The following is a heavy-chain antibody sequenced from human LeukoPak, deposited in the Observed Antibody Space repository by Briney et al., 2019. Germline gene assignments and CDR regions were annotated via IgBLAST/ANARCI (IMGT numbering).Heavy chain of an antibody. CDR1: GGSISSNSYY. CDR2: IYYSGST. V-gene: IGHV4-39*01. D-gene: IGHD3-10*01. J-gene: IGHJ4*02. CDR3: ARTRYYYNSTSYGAPYYFDY. Sequence: SETLSLTCAVSGGSISSNSYYWGWLRQPPGKGLEWIGSIYYSGSTYYNPSLKSRVTISVDTSKNQYSLKLSSVTAAGTAVYYCARTRYYYNSTSYGAPYYFDYWGQGTLVTVSS.